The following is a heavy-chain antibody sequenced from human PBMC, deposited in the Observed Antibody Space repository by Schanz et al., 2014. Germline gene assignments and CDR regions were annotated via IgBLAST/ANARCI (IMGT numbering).Heavy chain of an antibody. CDR3: ARPSDSSWYMDV. J-gene: IGHJ6*03. CDR2: IKQDESER. CDR1: GFTFSSYC. V-gene: IGHV3-7*03. Sequence: VQLVESGGGLVKPGGSLRLSCAAPGFTFSSYCINWVRQAPGKGLEWVANIKQDESERSYVDSVKGRFTISRDNAKNSLYLQMNSLRADDTAVYYCARPSDSSWYMDVWGKGTTVTVSS. D-gene: IGHD2-21*02.